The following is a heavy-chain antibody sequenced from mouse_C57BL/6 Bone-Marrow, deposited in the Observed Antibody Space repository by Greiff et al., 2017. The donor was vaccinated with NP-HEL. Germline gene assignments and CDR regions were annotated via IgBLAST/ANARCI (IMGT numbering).Heavy chain of an antibody. D-gene: IGHD1-1*01. CDR1: GFTFSSYA. CDR2: ISDGGSYT. J-gene: IGHJ3*01. Sequence: VQGVESGGGLVKPGGSLKLSCAASGFTFSSYAMSWVRQTPEKRLEWVATISDGGSYTYYPDNVKGRFTISRDNAKNNLYLQMSHLKSEDTAMYYCARDSSITTVVAPVAYWGQGTLVTVSA. V-gene: IGHV5-4*01. CDR3: ARDSSITTVVAPVAY.